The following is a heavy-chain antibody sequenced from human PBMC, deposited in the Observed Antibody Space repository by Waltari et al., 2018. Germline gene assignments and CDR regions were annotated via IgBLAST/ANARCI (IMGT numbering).Heavy chain of an antibody. J-gene: IGHJ5*02. V-gene: IGHV1-69-2*01. D-gene: IGHD3-9*01. CDR2: VDPADCKT. Sequence: EVQLVQSGAEVKKPGATVKISCKASGYIFRNYYMHWLRQAPGKGLEWMGLVDPADCKTIYADNVQGRIIITTTRPTRTVFMEVTSLTSDDAAVYYCATSGMDLSGVTINWFDPWGQGTLLTVSS. CDR1: GYIFRNYY. CDR3: ATSGMDLSGVTINWFDP.